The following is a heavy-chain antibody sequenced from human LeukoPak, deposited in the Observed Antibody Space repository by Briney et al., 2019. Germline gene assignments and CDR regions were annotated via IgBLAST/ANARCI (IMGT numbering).Heavy chain of an antibody. CDR3: ARHADSGGLLFSSDY. CDR1: GYSFATYW. D-gene: IGHD2-21*01. CDR2: IYPDDFDT. J-gene: IGHJ4*02. Sequence: GESLKIPCKGSGYSFATYWIGWVRQMPGKGLEWMGIIYPDDFDTRYSPSFQGQVTISADKSISTAYLQWSSLKASDSAMYYCARHADSGGLLFSSDYWGQGTLVTVSS. V-gene: IGHV5-51*01.